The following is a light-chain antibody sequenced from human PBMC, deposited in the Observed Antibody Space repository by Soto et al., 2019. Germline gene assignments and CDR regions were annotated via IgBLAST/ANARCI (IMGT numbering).Light chain of an antibody. CDR3: SSYTITSTVV. Sequence: QSVLTQPPSASATPGQRVAISCSGSSSNIGSYPVNWYQQLPGTAPKLLIHTATQRPSGVPDRFSGSKSGTSASLAISGLQSEDEADYYCSSYTITSTVVFGGGTKLTVL. CDR2: TAT. V-gene: IGLV1-44*01. J-gene: IGLJ2*01. CDR1: SSNIGSYP.